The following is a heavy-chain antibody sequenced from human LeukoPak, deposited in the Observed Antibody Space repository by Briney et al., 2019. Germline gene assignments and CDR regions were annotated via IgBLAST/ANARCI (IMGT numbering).Heavy chain of an antibody. J-gene: IGHJ4*02. CDR1: GFTVSSNY. CDR3: AKGRGYSREGFDY. V-gene: IGHV3-53*01. Sequence: GGSLRLSCAASGFTVSSNYMSWVRQAPGKGLEWVSVIYSGGSTYYADSVKGRFTISRDNSKNTLYLQMNSLRAEDTAVYYCAKGRGYSREGFDYWGQGTLVTVSS. CDR2: IYSGGST. D-gene: IGHD6-13*01.